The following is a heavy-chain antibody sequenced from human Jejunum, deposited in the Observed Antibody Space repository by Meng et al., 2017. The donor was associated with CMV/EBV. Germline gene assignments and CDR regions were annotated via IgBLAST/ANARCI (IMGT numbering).Heavy chain of an antibody. CDR1: GFTLTNYA. CDR2: IDATSTYI. CDR3: ARDLVAATAPNN. V-gene: IGHV3-21*01. J-gene: IGHJ4*02. Sequence: AASGFTLTNYAVHWVRLAPGKGLEWVSSIDATSTYIYYGDSVKGRFTISRDNARNSLYLQMNSLRAEDTALYYCARDLVAATAPNNWGQGTLVTVSS. D-gene: IGHD2-15*01.